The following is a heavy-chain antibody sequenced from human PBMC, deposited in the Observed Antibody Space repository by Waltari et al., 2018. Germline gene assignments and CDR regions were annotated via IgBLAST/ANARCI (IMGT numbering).Heavy chain of an antibody. V-gene: IGHV4-59*01. CDR3: ARGGLTMFSNWFDP. CDR2: IYSSGSS. J-gene: IGHJ5*02. D-gene: IGHD3-10*02. CDR1: GSSINTYS. Sequence: QVQLQESGPGLVKPSEPLSLPWSVSGSSINTYSWIWIRQPPGKGLEYIGYIYSSGSSNYNPSFKSRVTISLDMSKNQFSLKLTSVTAADTAVYYCARGGLTMFSNWFDPWGQGTLVTVSS.